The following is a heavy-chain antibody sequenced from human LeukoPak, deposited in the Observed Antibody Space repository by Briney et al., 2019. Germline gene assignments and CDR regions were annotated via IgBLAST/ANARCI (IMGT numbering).Heavy chain of an antibody. V-gene: IGHV3-23*01. J-gene: IGHJ4*02. CDR2: ISGSGDST. Sequence: PGGSLRLSCAASGFTFSSYAMSWVRQAPGKGLEWVSSISGSGDSTYYTDSVKGRFTISRDNPRNTLYLQMNSLRAEDTAVYFCAKRAVVIRVILVGFHKEAYYFDSWGQGALVTVSS. CDR1: GFTFSSYA. D-gene: IGHD3-22*01. CDR3: AKRAVVIRVILVGFHKEAYYFDS.